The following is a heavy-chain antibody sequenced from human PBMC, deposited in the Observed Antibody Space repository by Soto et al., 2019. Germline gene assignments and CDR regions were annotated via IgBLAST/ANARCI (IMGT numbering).Heavy chain of an antibody. CDR1: GGSISSSSYY. V-gene: IGHV4-39*07. D-gene: IGHD1-1*01. CDR3: AREAYNSDYFDY. Sequence: PSETLSVTCTVSGGSISSSSYYWGWIRQPPGKGLEWIGSSYYSGSTYYNPSLKSRIIISVDTSKNQFSLKLSSVTAADTAVYYCAREAYNSDYFDYWGQGTLVTVSS. CDR2: SYYSGST. J-gene: IGHJ4*02.